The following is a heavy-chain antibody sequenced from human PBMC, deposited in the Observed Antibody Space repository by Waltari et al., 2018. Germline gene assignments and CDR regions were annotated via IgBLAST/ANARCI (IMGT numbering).Heavy chain of an antibody. V-gene: IGHV3-30-3*01. CDR2: ISYDGSNK. J-gene: IGHJ3*02. CDR3: AIAGPRGAFDI. CDR1: GFTFGRYA. Sequence: QVQLVESGGGVVTPGRSLRLSCAASGFTFGRYAMHWVRQAPGKGLEWVAVISYDGSNKYYADSVKGRFTISRDNSKNTLYLQMNSLRAEDTAVYYCAIAGPRGAFDIWGQGTMVTVSS.